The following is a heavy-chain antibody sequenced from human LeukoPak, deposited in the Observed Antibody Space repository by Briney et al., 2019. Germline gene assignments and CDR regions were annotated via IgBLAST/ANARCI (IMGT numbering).Heavy chain of an antibody. CDR2: IKRDVSEE. D-gene: IGHD7-27*01. Sequence: PGGSLRLSCAASGFTFSRYLMSWVRQAPGKGLEWVANIKRDVSEEYLVDSVKGRFTISRDNAKNSLYLQMNSLREEDTAVYYCAREATGDNAFDIWGQGTMVTVSS. V-gene: IGHV3-7*01. CDR3: AREATGDNAFDI. CDR1: GFTFSRYL. J-gene: IGHJ3*02.